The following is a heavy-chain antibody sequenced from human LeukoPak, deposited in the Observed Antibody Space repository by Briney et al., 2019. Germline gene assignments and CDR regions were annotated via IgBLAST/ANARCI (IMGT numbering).Heavy chain of an antibody. J-gene: IGHJ4*02. Sequence: SVKVSCKASGYTFTGYYMHWVRQVPGQGLEWLGWINPNSGGTNSAQKFQGRVTMTRDTSISTAYMNLSKLRSDDTAVYYCARVIETEYSGYDPSYYFDYWGQGTLVAVSS. V-gene: IGHV1-2*02. CDR2: INPNSGGT. D-gene: IGHD5-12*01. CDR1: GYTFTGYY. CDR3: ARVIETEYSGYDPSYYFDY.